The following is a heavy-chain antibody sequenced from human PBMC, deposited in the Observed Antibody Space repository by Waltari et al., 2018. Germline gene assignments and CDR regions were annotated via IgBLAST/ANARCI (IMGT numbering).Heavy chain of an antibody. CDR3: ARHVYTTLDY. J-gene: IGHJ4*02. V-gene: IGHV4-38-2*01. CDR1: GYSISSGYY. Sequence: QVQLQESGPGLVKPSETLSLTCAVSGYSISSGYYWGWIRQPPGKGLEWIGNIYHSGSTYYNPSLKSRVTISVDTSKNQFSLKLSSVTAADTAVYYCARHVYTTLDYWGQGILVTVSS. CDR2: IYHSGST. D-gene: IGHD3-16*01.